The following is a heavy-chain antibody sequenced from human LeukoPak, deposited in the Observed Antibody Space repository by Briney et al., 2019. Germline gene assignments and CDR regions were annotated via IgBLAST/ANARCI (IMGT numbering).Heavy chain of an antibody. CDR1: GFTFSSHY. CDR2: ISGSGGST. D-gene: IGHD3-10*01. V-gene: IGHV3-23*01. CDR3: AKSALLWFGKFDY. Sequence: PGGSLRLSCAASGFTFSSHYMSWVRQAPGKGLEWVSAISGSGGSTYYADSVKGRFTISRDNSKNTLYLQMNSLRAEDTAVYYCAKSALLWFGKFDYWGQGTLVTVSS. J-gene: IGHJ4*02.